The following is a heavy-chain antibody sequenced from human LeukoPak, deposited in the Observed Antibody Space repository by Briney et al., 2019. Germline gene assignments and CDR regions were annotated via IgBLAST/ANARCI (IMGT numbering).Heavy chain of an antibody. CDR3: AKDVYGDYGGLDY. V-gene: IGHV3-23*01. CDR2: IRGSDGST. CDR1: GFPFSTYA. J-gene: IGHJ4*02. Sequence: GGSLRLSCAASGFPFSTYAMSWVRQALGKGLEWVSSIRGSDGSTYYADSVKGRFAISRDNSKNTLYLQMNSLRAEDTAVYYCAKDVYGDYGGLDYWGQGTLVTVSS. D-gene: IGHD4-17*01.